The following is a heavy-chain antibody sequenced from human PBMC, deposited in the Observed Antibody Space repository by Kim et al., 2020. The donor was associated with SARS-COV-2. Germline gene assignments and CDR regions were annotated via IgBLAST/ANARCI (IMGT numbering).Heavy chain of an antibody. V-gene: IGHV3-66*01. CDR3: ARDKDTAMLALVGTVTTDAFDI. CDR2: IYSGGST. J-gene: IGHJ3*02. Sequence: GGSLRLSCAASGFTVSSNYMSWVRQAPGKGLEWVSVIYSGGSTYYADSVKGRFTISRDNSKNTLYLQMNSLRAEDTAVYYCARDKDTAMLALVGTVTTDAFDIWGQGTMVTVSS. CDR1: GFTVSSNY. D-gene: IGHD5-18*01.